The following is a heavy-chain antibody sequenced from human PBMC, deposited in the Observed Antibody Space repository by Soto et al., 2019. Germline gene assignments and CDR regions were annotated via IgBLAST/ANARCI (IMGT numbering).Heavy chain of an antibody. CDR2: IYYSGST. CDR3: ARGVAIRAYDSSGYIFDY. D-gene: IGHD3-22*01. Sequence: ASETLSLTCTVSGGSISSYYWSWIRQPPGKGLEWIGYIYYSGSTNYNPSLKSRVTISVDTSKNQFSLKLSSVTAADTAVYYCARGVAIRAYDSSGYIFDYWGQGTLVTVSS. V-gene: IGHV4-59*01. CDR1: GGSISSYY. J-gene: IGHJ4*02.